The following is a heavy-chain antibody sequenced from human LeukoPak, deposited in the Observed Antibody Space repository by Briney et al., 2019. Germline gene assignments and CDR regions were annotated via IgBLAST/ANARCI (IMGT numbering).Heavy chain of an antibody. CDR1: GGTFISYA. D-gene: IGHD3-22*01. CDR3: ARGGFDSSGYYKFDY. J-gene: IGHJ4*02. CDR2: IIPILGIA. Sequence: ASVTVSCKASGGTFISYAISWVRQAPGQGLEWMGRIIPILGIANYAQKFQGRVTITADKSTSTAYMELSSLRSEDTAVYYCARGGFDSSGYYKFDYWGQGTLVTVSS. V-gene: IGHV1-69*04.